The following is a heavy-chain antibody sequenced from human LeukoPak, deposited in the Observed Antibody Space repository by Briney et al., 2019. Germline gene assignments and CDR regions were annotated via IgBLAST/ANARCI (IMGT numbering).Heavy chain of an antibody. V-gene: IGHV4-39*01. CDR3: ALAYCGGDCYWPNYFDY. CDR1: GGSISSSSYY. Sequence: SETLSLTCTVSGGSISSSSYYWGWIRQPPGKRLEWIGSIYYSGSTYYNPSLKSRVTISVDTSKNQFSLKLSSVTAADTAVYYCALAYCGGDCYWPNYFDYWGQGTLVTVSS. CDR2: IYYSGST. J-gene: IGHJ4*02. D-gene: IGHD2-21*02.